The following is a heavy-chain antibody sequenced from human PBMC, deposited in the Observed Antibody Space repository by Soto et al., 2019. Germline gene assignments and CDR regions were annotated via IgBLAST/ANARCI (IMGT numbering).Heavy chain of an antibody. Sequence: QLQLQESGPGLVKPSETLSLTCTVSGGSISSSSYYWGWIRQPPGKGLEWIGSIYYSGSTYYNPSLKSRVTISVDTSKNQISLKLSSVTAADTAVYYCARSPASMTTVTTIDYWGQGPLVTVSS. J-gene: IGHJ4*02. V-gene: IGHV4-39*01. CDR2: IYYSGST. CDR1: GGSISSSSYY. D-gene: IGHD4-17*01. CDR3: ARSPASMTTVTTIDY.